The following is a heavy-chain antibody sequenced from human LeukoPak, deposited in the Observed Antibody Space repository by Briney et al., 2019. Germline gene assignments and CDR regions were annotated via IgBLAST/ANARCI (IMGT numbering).Heavy chain of an antibody. CDR3: ARSGSGGWIDH. Sequence: SETLSLTCAVYGGSFSGYYWSWIRQPPGKGLEWIGEINHSGSTNYNPSLKSRVTISVDTSKNQFSLKLNSVTPEDTAVYYCARSGSGGWIDHWGQGTLVTVSS. CDR1: GGSFSGYY. J-gene: IGHJ4*02. D-gene: IGHD6-19*01. V-gene: IGHV4-34*01. CDR2: INHSGST.